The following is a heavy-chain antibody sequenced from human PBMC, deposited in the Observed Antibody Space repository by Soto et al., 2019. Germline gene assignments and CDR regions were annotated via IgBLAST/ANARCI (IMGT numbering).Heavy chain of an antibody. Sequence: ASVKVSFKASRYTFTSYAMHWVRQAPGQRLEWMGWINAGNGNTKYSQKFQGRVTITRDTSASTAYMELSSLRSEDTAVYYCARDKVSYSGSGTPRWFDPWGQGTLVTVSS. J-gene: IGHJ5*02. CDR1: RYTFTSYA. CDR3: ARDKVSYSGSGTPRWFDP. D-gene: IGHD3-10*01. V-gene: IGHV1-3*01. CDR2: INAGNGNT.